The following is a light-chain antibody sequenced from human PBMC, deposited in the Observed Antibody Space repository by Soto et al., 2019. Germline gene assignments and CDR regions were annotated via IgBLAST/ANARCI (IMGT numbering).Light chain of an antibody. Sequence: EIVLTQSPGTLSLSPGERATLSCRASQSITSNYLAWYQQRPGQAPRLLIYGASSRATGIPERFSGSGSGTDFTLTVSRLEPEDFAVFYCQQYGSSPITFGQGTRLESK. CDR2: GAS. CDR1: QSITSNY. J-gene: IGKJ5*01. CDR3: QQYGSSPIT. V-gene: IGKV3-20*01.